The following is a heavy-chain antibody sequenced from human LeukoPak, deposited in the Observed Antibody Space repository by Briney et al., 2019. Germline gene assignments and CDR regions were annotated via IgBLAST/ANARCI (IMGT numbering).Heavy chain of an antibody. CDR1: GFTFSRNS. D-gene: IGHD2-15*01. Sequence: GRSLRLSCAVSGFTFSRNSMHWVRQAPGKGLEWVADISYDGNNKHYADSVKGRFTISRDNSKNTLYLLMNSLRPEDTAVYFCAREALTGSWHWFDPWGQGTLVTVSS. V-gene: IGHV3-30-3*01. CDR3: AREALTGSWHWFDP. J-gene: IGHJ5*02. CDR2: ISYDGNNK.